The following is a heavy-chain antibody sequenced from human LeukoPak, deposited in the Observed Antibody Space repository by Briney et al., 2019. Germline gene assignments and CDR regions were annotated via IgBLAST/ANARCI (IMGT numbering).Heavy chain of an antibody. V-gene: IGHV3-66*01. Sequence: GSLRLSCIGTGLTLTSNYMSWVRQAPGKGLERVSNIYLDGTTQYADSVKGGFIISRDNSKNTLYLQMNSLRDEDTAVYYCARDRNWRHFDYWGQGTLVTVSS. CDR1: GLTLTSNY. D-gene: IGHD1-14*01. CDR3: ARDRNWRHFDY. J-gene: IGHJ4*02. CDR2: IYLDGTT.